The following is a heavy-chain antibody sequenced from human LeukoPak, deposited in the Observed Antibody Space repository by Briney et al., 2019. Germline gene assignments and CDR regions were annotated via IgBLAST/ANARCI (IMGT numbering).Heavy chain of an antibody. CDR2: ISSSSYI. J-gene: IGHJ4*02. Sequence: GGSLRLSCAASGFTFSSYSMNWVRQAPGKGLEWVSSISSSSYIYYADSVKGRFTISRDNAKNSLYLQMNSLRAEDTAAYYCARDLGGWLLDYWGQGTLVTVSS. CDR3: ARDLGGWLLDY. D-gene: IGHD3-22*01. CDR1: GFTFSSYS. V-gene: IGHV3-21*01.